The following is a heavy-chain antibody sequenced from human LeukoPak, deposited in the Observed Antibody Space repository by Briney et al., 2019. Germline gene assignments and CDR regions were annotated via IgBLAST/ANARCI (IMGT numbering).Heavy chain of an antibody. J-gene: IGHJ4*02. Sequence: NPSETLSLTCTVSGGSISSYYWSWIRQPPGKGLEWIGYIYYSGSTNYNPSLKSRVTLSVDTSKNQFSLKLSSVTAADTAVYYCARDRGYSYGIDYWGQGTLVTVSS. V-gene: IGHV4-59*01. D-gene: IGHD5-18*01. CDR3: ARDRGYSYGIDY. CDR2: IYYSGST. CDR1: GGSISSYY.